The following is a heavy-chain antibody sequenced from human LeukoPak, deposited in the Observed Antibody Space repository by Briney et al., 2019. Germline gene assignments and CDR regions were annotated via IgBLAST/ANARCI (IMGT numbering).Heavy chain of an antibody. CDR1: GFIFSDYS. CDR2: ISTHSTYT. CDR3: ATYYYASGSSD. Sequence: GGSLRLSCAASGFIFSDYSMSWIRQAPGKGLEWVSYISTHSTYTHYADSVRGRFTISRDNAKNPLYLQMNSLRAEDTAVYYCATYYYASGSSDWGQGTLVTVSS. D-gene: IGHD3-10*01. J-gene: IGHJ4*02. V-gene: IGHV3-11*03.